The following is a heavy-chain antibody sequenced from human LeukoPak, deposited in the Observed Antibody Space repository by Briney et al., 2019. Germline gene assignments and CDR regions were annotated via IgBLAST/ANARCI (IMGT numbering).Heavy chain of an antibody. CDR2: VDHTGST. Sequence: SETLSLTCTVSDDSITMYYWTWIRQPPGKGLEWIGYVDHTGSTNSNPSLNGRVSISRDTSKNLFSLRLRSVTAADTAVYFCARGRVSSSTWYSTYYYYFYMDVWGKGTTVTVSS. CDR1: DDSITMYY. CDR3: ARGRVSSSTWYSTYYYYFYMDV. J-gene: IGHJ6*03. V-gene: IGHV4-59*01. D-gene: IGHD1-1*01.